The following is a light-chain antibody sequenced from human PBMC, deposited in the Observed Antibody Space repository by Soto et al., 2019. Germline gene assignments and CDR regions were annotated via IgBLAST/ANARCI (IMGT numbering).Light chain of an antibody. V-gene: IGKV1-5*01. CDR2: AAS. J-gene: IGKJ1*01. CDR3: QQYYSYPQT. Sequence: DIQMTQSPSTLSGSVGDRVTITCRASQTISSWLAWYQQKPGKAPKLLIYAASTLQSGVPSRFSGSGSGTDSTLTISCLQSEDFATYYCQQYYSYPQTFGQGTKVDIK. CDR1: QTISSW.